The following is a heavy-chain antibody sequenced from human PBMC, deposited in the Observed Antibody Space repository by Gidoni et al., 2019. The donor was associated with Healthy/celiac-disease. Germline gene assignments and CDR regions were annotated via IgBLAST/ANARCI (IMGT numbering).Heavy chain of an antibody. CDR3: ARVRGRYYYGSGSYYKGDYGMDV. V-gene: IGHV3-30-3*01. Sequence: QVQLVESGGGVVQPGRSLRLSCAASGFTFRSYAMHWVRQAPGKGLEWVAVISYDGSNKYYADSVKGRFTISRDNSKNTLYLQMNSLRAEDTAVYYCARVRGRYYYGSGSYYKGDYGMDVWGQGTTVTVSS. J-gene: IGHJ6*02. CDR1: GFTFRSYA. D-gene: IGHD3-10*01. CDR2: ISYDGSNK.